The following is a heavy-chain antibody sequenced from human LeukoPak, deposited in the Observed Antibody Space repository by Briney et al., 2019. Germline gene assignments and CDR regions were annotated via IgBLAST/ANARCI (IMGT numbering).Heavy chain of an antibody. V-gene: IGHV3-48*03. D-gene: IGHD1-26*01. CDR3: ASLTSGSYYQRGGDY. Sequence: GGSLRLSCVASGFTFRRYDMHWVRQAPGKGLEWVSYISSSGSTIYYADSVKGRFTISRDNAKNSLYLQMNSLRAEDTAVYYCASLTSGSYYQRGGDYWGQGTLVTVSS. CDR1: GFTFRRYD. CDR2: ISSSGSTI. J-gene: IGHJ4*02.